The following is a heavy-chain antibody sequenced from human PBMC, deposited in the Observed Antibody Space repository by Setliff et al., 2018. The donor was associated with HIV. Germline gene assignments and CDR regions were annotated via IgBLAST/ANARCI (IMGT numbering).Heavy chain of an antibody. V-gene: IGHV3-7*01. CDR2: RTGDGSET. CDR1: GFTFNNDW. Sequence: PEGSLRLSCEYSGFTFNNDWMSWVRQAPGKRPEWVANRTGDGSETYYVDSVKGRFTMSRDNAKNSLYLQMNSLRVEDTAVYYCARPFDQWGQGALVTVSS. CDR3: ARPFDQ. J-gene: IGHJ4*02.